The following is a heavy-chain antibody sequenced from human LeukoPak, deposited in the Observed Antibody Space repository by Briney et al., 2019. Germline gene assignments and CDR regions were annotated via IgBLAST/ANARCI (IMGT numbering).Heavy chain of an antibody. CDR2: INTDGSTI. V-gene: IGHV3-48*03. CDR3: ARHLSGVTGYTYGRGIDY. CDR1: GFSFSYYE. Sequence: PGGSLRLSCAASGFSFSYYEMNWARQAPGKGLEWVSYINTDGSTIYEADSVKGRFTISRDSAKTSLYLQMISLRAEDTAVYYCARHLSGVTGYTYGRGIDYWGQGTLVTVSS. D-gene: IGHD5-18*01. J-gene: IGHJ4*02.